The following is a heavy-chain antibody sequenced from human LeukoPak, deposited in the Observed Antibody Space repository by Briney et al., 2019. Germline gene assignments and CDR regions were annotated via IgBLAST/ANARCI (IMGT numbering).Heavy chain of an antibody. V-gene: IGHV1-8*01. Sequence: GASVKVSCKASGYTFTSYDINWVRQATGQGLEWMGWMNPNSGNTGYAQKFQGRVTITRNTSISTAYMELSSLRSEDTAVYYCARGHKILHTIFGVVTLFDYWGQGTLVTVSS. D-gene: IGHD3-3*01. CDR3: ARGHKILHTIFGVVTLFDY. J-gene: IGHJ4*02. CDR1: GYTFTSYD. CDR2: MNPNSGNT.